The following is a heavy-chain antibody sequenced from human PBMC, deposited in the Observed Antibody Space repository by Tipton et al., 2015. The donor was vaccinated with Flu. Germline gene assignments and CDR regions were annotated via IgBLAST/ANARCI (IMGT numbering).Heavy chain of an antibody. D-gene: IGHD3-10*02. CDR2: IFPSGTT. CDR3: ARXSYYDVDLKNFYFDY. Sequence: TLSLTCTVSSGSIRSTNYFCAWIRQPPGKRLELIGSIFPSGTTYYNPSLKSRVTISVDTSKSHFSLMLRSVTAADTAVYYCARXSYYDVDLKNFYFDYWGQGALVTVSS. CDR1: SGSIRSTNYF. J-gene: IGHJ4*02. V-gene: IGHV4-39*01.